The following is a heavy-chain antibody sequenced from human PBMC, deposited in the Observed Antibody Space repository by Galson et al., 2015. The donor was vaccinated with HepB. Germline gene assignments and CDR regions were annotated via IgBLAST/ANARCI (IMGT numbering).Heavy chain of an antibody. CDR3: AKGYGLFDC. J-gene: IGHJ5*01. Sequence: SLRLSCAASGFPFNNAWMTWVRQAPGMGLEWVSTISGNGGSTYYADSVKGRFTISRDNSKNTLYLQMNSLRAEDTVIYYCAKGYGLFDCWGQGTLVTVSS. V-gene: IGHV3-23*01. D-gene: IGHD4-17*01. CDR2: ISGNGGST. CDR1: GFPFNNAW.